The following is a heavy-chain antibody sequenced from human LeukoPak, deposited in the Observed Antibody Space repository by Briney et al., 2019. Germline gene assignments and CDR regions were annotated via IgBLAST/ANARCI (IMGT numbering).Heavy chain of an antibody. CDR1: GGPFSGYY. V-gene: IGHV4-34*01. Sequence: SETLSLTCAVYGGPFSGYYWSWIRQPPGKGLEWIGEINHSGSTNYNPSLKSRVTISVDTSKNQFSLKLSSVTAADTAVYYCARGRGYSYGYYFDYWGQGTLVTVSS. J-gene: IGHJ4*02. CDR3: ARGRGYSYGYYFDY. D-gene: IGHD5-18*01. CDR2: INHSGST.